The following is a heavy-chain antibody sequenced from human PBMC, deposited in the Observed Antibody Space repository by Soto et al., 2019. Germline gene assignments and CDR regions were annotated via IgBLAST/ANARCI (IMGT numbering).Heavy chain of an antibody. CDR3: ARAIAVAPNWFDP. CDR1: GFSFSGYA. Sequence: PGGSLRLSCAASGFSFSGYAVTWVRQAPGKGLEWVSAISGGGGSTYYADSVKGRFTISRDNAKNSLYLQMNSLRAEDTAVYYCARAIAVAPNWFDPWGQGTLVTVSS. J-gene: IGHJ5*02. V-gene: IGHV3-23*01. D-gene: IGHD6-19*01. CDR2: ISGGGGST.